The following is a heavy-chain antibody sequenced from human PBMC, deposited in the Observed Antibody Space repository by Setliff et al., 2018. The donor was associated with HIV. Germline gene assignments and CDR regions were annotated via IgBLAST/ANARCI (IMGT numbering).Heavy chain of an antibody. CDR2: ISAYNGYT. V-gene: IGHV1-18*01. CDR1: GYDFNIYG. CDR3: AREGGLDWGFVAARTRWFDP. Sequence: ASVKVSCKASGYDFNIYGISWVRQAPGQGLEWMGWISAYNGYTIYAQRLQGRVTMTTDTSTSTAYMDLRSLRSDDTAMYYCAREGGLDWGFVAARTRWFDPWGQGTLVTVS. J-gene: IGHJ5*02. D-gene: IGHD7-27*01.